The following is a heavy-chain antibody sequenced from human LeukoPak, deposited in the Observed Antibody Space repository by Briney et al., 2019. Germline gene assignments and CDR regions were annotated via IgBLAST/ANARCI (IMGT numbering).Heavy chain of an antibody. D-gene: IGHD6-25*01. V-gene: IGHV4-39*01. CDR1: GGSIYMSSHY. CDR3: ARRLGGSGWFDY. J-gene: IGHJ4*02. Sequence: KPSETLSLTCTVSGGSIYMSSHYWVWIRQPPGKGLEWIGNIYYSGSTYYNPSLKSRVTISVDTSKEQFSLKLSSVTAADTAVYYCARRLGGSGWFDYWGQGALVTVSS. CDR2: IYYSGST.